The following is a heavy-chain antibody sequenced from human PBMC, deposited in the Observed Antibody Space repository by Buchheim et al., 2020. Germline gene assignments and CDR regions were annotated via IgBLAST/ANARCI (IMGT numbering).Heavy chain of an antibody. Sequence: QVQLVESGGGVVQPWTSLRLSCVASGFSFRDSAMHWVRQAPGKGLEWVAMIWFDGSNKYYADSVKGRFTVSRDNSKNMLYLQMNSLRAEDTAVYYCARGVGYGGNSGTGDYWGQGTL. D-gene: IGHD4-23*01. V-gene: IGHV3-33*01. CDR1: GFSFRDSA. CDR2: IWFDGSNK. CDR3: ARGVGYGGNSGTGDY. J-gene: IGHJ4*02.